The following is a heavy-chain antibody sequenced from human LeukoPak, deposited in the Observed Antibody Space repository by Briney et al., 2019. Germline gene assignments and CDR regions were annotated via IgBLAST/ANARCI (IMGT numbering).Heavy chain of an antibody. CDR1: RFTFSTYT. V-gene: IGHV3-21*01. D-gene: IGHD4-17*01. J-gene: IGHJ4*02. Sequence: GGSLRLSCAASRFTFSTYTMNWVRQAPGKGLEWVSSISSSSSYIYYADSVKGRFTISRDNAKNSLYLQMNTLRAEDTAVYYCARDRTTATTFDYWGQGTLVTVSS. CDR2: ISSSSSYI. CDR3: ARDRTTATTFDY.